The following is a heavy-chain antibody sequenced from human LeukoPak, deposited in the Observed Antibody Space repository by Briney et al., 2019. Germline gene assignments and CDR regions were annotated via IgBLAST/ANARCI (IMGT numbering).Heavy chain of an antibody. CDR2: ISAYNGNT. J-gene: IGHJ4*02. D-gene: IGHD6-13*01. CDR1: GYTFTSYG. Sequence: ASVKVSCKASGYTFTSYGISWVRQAPGQGLEWMGWISAYNGNTNYAQKLQGRVTMTTDTSTSTVYMELSSLRSEDTAVYYCARDLEGQQLADYWGQGTLVTVSS. CDR3: ARDLEGQQLADY. V-gene: IGHV1-18*01.